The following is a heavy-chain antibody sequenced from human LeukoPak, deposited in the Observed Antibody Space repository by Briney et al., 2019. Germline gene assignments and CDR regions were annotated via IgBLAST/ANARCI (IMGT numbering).Heavy chain of an antibody. D-gene: IGHD2-2*01. Sequence: GGSLRLSCTASGFNFSTYTMHWVRQAPGKGLEWVTVISHDGNTKHYADSVKGRFTISRDNSKNSLYLQMNSLRAEDTAFYSCARSLPATREPQAIDYWGQGTLVTVSS. CDR1: GFNFSTYT. CDR2: ISHDGNTK. V-gene: IGHV3-30*14. CDR3: ARSLPATREPQAIDY. J-gene: IGHJ4*02.